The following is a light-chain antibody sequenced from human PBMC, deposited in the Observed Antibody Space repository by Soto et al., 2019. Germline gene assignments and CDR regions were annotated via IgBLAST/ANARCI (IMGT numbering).Light chain of an antibody. CDR1: SSDVGGYNY. Sequence: QSALTQPASESGYPGQSIAISCTGTSSDVGGYNYVSWYQQHPGKAPKLMIYDVSNRPTGVSDRFSGSKSGNTASLTISGLQAEYEADYYCSSYTSSNTLVFGGGTQLTVL. CDR3: SSYTSSNTLV. V-gene: IGLV2-14*03. CDR2: DVS. J-gene: IGLJ2*01.